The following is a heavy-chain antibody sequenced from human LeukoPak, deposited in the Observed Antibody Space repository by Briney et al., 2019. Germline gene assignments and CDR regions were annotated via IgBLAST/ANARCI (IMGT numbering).Heavy chain of an antibody. CDR2: IYTSGST. CDR1: GGSISSGSYY. V-gene: IGHV4-61*02. CDR3: ARDSYCSSTSCYIDY. Sequence: SETLSLTCTVSGGSISSGSYYWSWIRQPAGKGLEWIGRIYTSGSTNYNPPLKSRVTISVDTSKNQFSLKLSSVTAADTAVYYCARDSYCSSTSCYIDYWGQGTLVTVSS. J-gene: IGHJ4*02. D-gene: IGHD2-2*02.